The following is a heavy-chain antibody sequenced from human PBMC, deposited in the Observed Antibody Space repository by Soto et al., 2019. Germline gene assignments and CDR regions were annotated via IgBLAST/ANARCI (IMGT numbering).Heavy chain of an antibody. Sequence: PGGSLRLSCAASGFTFSSYSMSWVRQAPWKGLQRVSAISGSAVSTYYAASVKGRFTIPSDNSKNRLYLQLNSLRAEDTAVYYCARHYSSPVDSGRHGNLITPSS. CDR3: ARHYSSPVDS. CDR2: ISGSAVST. CDR1: GFTFSSYS. D-gene: IGHD6-13*01. J-gene: IGHJ5*01. V-gene: IGHV3-23*01.